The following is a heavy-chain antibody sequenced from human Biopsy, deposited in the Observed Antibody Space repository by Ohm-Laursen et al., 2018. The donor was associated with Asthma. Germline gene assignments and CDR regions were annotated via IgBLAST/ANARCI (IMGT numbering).Heavy chain of an antibody. J-gene: IGHJ6*02. CDR3: ARGPELDV. V-gene: IGHV4-34*01. CDR1: PGSFSGFY. Sequence: SDTLSLTCAVYPGSFSGFYWTWIRQSPKKGLEWIGETNERGVTNNNPSLKSRVIISIDTYWNRVSLKLTSATAADTAVYYCARGPELDVWGQGTTVTVSS. CDR2: TNERGVT.